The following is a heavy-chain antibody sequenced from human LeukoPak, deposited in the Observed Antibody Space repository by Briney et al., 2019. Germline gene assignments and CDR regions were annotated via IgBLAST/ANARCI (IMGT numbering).Heavy chain of an antibody. CDR3: AKELYCSGWQDFDY. CDR1: GFTFSSYG. CDR2: ISYDGSNK. J-gene: IGHJ4*02. Sequence: GGSLRLSCVVSGFTFSSYGMHWVRQAPGKGLEWVAVISYDGSNKYYADSVKGRFTISRDNSKNTLYLQMNSLRAEDTAVYYCAKELYCSGWQDFDYWGQGTLVTVSS. V-gene: IGHV3-30*18. D-gene: IGHD6-19*01.